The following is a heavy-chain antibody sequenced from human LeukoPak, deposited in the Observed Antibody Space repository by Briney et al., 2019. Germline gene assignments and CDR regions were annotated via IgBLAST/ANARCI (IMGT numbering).Heavy chain of an antibody. Sequence: PGGSLRLSCAASGFTFSDHYMDWVRQAPGKGLEWVGRSRNKANNYIIDYAASVKGRFTISRDDSKNSLYLQMNSLRAEDTAVYYCAREGVAGSFDYWGQGTLVTVSS. CDR2: SRNKANNYII. D-gene: IGHD6-19*01. J-gene: IGHJ4*02. V-gene: IGHV3-72*01. CDR3: AREGVAGSFDY. CDR1: GFTFSDHY.